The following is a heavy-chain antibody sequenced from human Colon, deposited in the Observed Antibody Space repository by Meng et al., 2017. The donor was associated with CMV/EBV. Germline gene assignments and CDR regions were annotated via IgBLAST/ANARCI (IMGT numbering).Heavy chain of an antibody. CDR1: GGSISSGSYS. CDR3: ARVSSAGLALDV. V-gene: IGHV4-39*07. Sequence: SETLSLTCTVSGGSISSGSYSWGWLRQSPGKGLECLGNIYHSGSTTYNPSLKGRVTISVDTTKNQFSLKLSSVTAADTAMYYCARVSSAGLALDVWGQGTVVTVSS. D-gene: IGHD3-22*01. J-gene: IGHJ3*01. CDR2: IYHSGST.